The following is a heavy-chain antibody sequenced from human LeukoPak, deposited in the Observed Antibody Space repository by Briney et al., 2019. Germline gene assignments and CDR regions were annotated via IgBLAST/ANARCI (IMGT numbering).Heavy chain of an antibody. V-gene: IGHV6-1*01. CDR1: GVSVSSNSAA. Sequence: SQTLSLTCAISGVSVSSNSAAWNWIRQSPSSGLEWLGRRYYRSKWYNEYAASVKSRITINPDTSKNPFSLQLNSVTPEDTSVYYCARAGRWVGATSYWYFDLWGRGTLVTVSS. D-gene: IGHD1-26*01. CDR2: RYYRSKWYN. CDR3: ARAGRWVGATSYWYFDL. J-gene: IGHJ2*01.